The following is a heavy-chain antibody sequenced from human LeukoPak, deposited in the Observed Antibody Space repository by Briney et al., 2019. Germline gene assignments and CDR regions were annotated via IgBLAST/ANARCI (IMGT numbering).Heavy chain of an antibody. CDR3: ATGGIVATLYGMDV. V-gene: IGHV1-24*01. Sequence: GASVKVSCKVSGYTLTELSMHWVRQAPGKGLEWMGGFDPEDGETIYAQKFQGRVTMTEDTSTDTAYMELSSLRSEDTAVYYCATGGIVATLYGMDVWGQGTTVTVSS. CDR2: FDPEDGET. D-gene: IGHD5-12*01. J-gene: IGHJ6*02. CDR1: GYTLTELS.